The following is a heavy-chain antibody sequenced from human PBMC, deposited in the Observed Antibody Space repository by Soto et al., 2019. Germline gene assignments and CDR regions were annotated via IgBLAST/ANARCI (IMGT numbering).Heavy chain of an antibody. CDR2: INTYNGNR. V-gene: IGHV1-18*01. CDR1: GYSFSSYG. Sequence: QVQLVQSGAELRKPGASVKVSCKASGYSFSSYGINWVRQAPGQGREWMGWINTYNGNRNYAQKFEDRVTMTTATSTNTVYMELRSLKSDDTAIYYCARDRLRGYDSSGFYSWGQGTLVTVSS. J-gene: IGHJ4*02. CDR3: ARDRLRGYDSSGFYS. D-gene: IGHD3-22*01.